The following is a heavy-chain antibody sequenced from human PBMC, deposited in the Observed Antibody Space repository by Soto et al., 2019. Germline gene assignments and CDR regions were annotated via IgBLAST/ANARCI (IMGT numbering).Heavy chain of an antibody. CDR2: IIPIFGTA. CDR1: GGTFSSYA. CDR3: ARDKNYYDHDAFDI. V-gene: IGHV1-69*13. J-gene: IGHJ3*02. D-gene: IGHD3-22*01. Sequence: ASVKVSCKASGGTFSSYAISWVRQAPGQGLEWMGGIIPIFGTANYAQKFQGRVTITADESTSTAYMELSSLRSEDTAVYYCARDKNYYDHDAFDIWGQGTMVTVSS.